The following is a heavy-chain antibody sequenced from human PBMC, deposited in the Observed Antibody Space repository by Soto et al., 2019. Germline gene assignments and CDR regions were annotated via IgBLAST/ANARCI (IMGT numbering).Heavy chain of an antibody. Sequence: QVQLVESGGGVVQPGRSLRLSCAASGFTFSSYAMHWVRQAPGKGLEWVAVISYDGSNKYYADSVKGRFTISRDNSKNTLYLQMNRLRAEDTAVYYCARDRFGELPIYYFDYWGQGTLVTVSS. D-gene: IGHD3-10*01. V-gene: IGHV3-30-3*01. CDR3: ARDRFGELPIYYFDY. J-gene: IGHJ4*02. CDR2: ISYDGSNK. CDR1: GFTFSSYA.